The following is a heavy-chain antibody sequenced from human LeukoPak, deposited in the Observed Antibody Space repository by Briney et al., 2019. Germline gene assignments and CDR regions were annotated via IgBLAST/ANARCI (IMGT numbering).Heavy chain of an antibody. V-gene: IGHV4-39*07. CDR2: INHSGST. CDR1: GGSISSGGYY. Sequence: KPSETLSLTCTVSGGSISSGGYYWSWIRQPPGKGLEWIGEINHSGSTNYNPSLKSRVTISVDTSKNQFSLKLSSVTAADTAVYYCARVYDFWSGPREYAYWGQGTLVTVSS. CDR3: ARVYDFWSGPREYAY. D-gene: IGHD3-3*01. J-gene: IGHJ4*02.